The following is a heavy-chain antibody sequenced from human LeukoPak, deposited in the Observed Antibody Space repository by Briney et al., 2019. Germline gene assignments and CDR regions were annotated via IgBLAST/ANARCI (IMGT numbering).Heavy chain of an antibody. CDR2: VSGSGAKT. CDR3: AKGDSYYDFCLDV. V-gene: IGHV3-23*01. J-gene: IGHJ6*02. CDR1: GFTFRSLA. Sequence: GGSLRLSCAASGFTFRSLAMTWVRLAPGKGLEWVSSVSGSGAKTYYADSVKGWFTISRDNSKNMLYLQMNSLRAEDTAVYYCAKGDSYYDFCLDVWGQGTTVTVSS. D-gene: IGHD3-3*01.